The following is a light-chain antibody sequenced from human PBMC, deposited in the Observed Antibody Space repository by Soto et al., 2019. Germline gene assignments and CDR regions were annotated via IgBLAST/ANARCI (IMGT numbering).Light chain of an antibody. Sequence: QSVLTQPASVSGSPGQSITISCTGTSSDVGNYKYVSWYQQHPGKAPKLMIYEVSNRPSGVSNRFSGSKSGNTASLTISGLQDEDETDYYCFSYTSSGTYVFGIGTKLTVL. CDR2: EVS. CDR1: SSDVGNYKY. V-gene: IGLV2-14*01. CDR3: FSYTSSGTYV. J-gene: IGLJ1*01.